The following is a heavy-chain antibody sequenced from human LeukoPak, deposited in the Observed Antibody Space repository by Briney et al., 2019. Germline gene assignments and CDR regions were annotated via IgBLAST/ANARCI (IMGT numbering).Heavy chain of an antibody. J-gene: IGHJ5*02. Sequence: PGRSLRLSCAASGFTFSSYGMHWVRQAPGKGLVWVSRINSDGSSTSYADSVKGRFTISRDNAKNTLYLQMNSLRAEDTAVYYCAPAFTYYYDSSGYYNFDWFDPWGQGTLVTVSS. CDR1: GFTFSSYG. V-gene: IGHV3-74*01. D-gene: IGHD3-22*01. CDR2: INSDGSST. CDR3: APAFTYYYDSSGYYNFDWFDP.